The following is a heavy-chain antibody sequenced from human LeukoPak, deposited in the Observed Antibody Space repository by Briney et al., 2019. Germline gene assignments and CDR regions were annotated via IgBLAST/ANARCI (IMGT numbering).Heavy chain of an antibody. CDR3: ARDNGALWSRYLDY. V-gene: IGHV4-4*07. CDR1: GGSISSYY. Sequence: ASETLSLTCTVSGGSISSYYWSWIRQPAGKGLEWIGRIYTSGSANYNPSLKSRVTMSVDTSKNQFSLKLSSVTAADTAVYYCARDNGALWSRYLDYWGQGTLVTVSS. CDR2: IYTSGSA. J-gene: IGHJ4*02. D-gene: IGHD3-3*01.